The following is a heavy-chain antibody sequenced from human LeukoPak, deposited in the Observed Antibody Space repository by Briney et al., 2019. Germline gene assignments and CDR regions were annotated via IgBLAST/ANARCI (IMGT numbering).Heavy chain of an antibody. CDR2: IYYSGST. CDR1: GGSISSYY. CDR3: ARVGYSGAFDI. V-gene: IGHV4-59*08. D-gene: IGHD3-22*01. Sequence: SETLSLTCPVSGGSISSYYWSWIWQPPGKGLEWIGYIYYSGSTNYNPSLKSRVTISVDTSKNQFSLKLSSVTAADTAVYYCARVGYSGAFDIWGRGTMVTVSS. J-gene: IGHJ3*02.